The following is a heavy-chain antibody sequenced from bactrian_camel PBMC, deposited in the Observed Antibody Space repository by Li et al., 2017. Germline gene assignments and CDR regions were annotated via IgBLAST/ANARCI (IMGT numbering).Heavy chain of an antibody. CDR2: IYTGDDST. CDR3: ACAAGPGYTPSRCDGTGGQYNY. CDR1: GLTDSHNC. D-gene: IGHD3*01. J-gene: IGHJ4*01. Sequence: QLVESGGGSVQPEGSLRLSCAASGLTDSHNCMGWFRQAPGKEREGVATIYTGDDSTYYIDSVKGRFTISRDNARNTLYLQMKDLKPEDTATYYCACAAGPGYTPSRCDGTGGQYNYWGQGTQVTVS. V-gene: IGHV3S28*01.